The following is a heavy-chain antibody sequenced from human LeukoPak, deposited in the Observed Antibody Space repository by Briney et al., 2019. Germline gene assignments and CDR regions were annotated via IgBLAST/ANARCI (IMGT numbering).Heavy chain of an antibody. Sequence: GASVKVSCKASGYTFTSYGISWVRQAPGQGLEWMGWISAYNGNTNYAQKLQGRVTMTTDTSTSTAYMELRSLRSDDTAVYYCASQDSSGYPPMDVWSKGTTVTVSS. V-gene: IGHV1-18*01. D-gene: IGHD3-22*01. CDR2: ISAYNGNT. J-gene: IGHJ6*03. CDR3: ASQDSSGYPPMDV. CDR1: GYTFTSYG.